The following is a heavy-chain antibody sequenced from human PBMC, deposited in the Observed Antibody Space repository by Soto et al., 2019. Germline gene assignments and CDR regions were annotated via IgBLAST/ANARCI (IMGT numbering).Heavy chain of an antibody. D-gene: IGHD1-7*01. CDR3: AKIQKLELSKFDY. V-gene: IGHV3-23*01. CDR1: GFTVSSYA. J-gene: IGHJ4*02. Sequence: VSLRLSCAASGFTVSSYAMSWVRQAPGKGLEWVSAISGSGGSTYYADSVKGRFTISRDNSKNTLYLQMNSLRAEDTAVYYCAKIQKLELSKFDYWGQGTLVTVSS. CDR2: ISGSGGST.